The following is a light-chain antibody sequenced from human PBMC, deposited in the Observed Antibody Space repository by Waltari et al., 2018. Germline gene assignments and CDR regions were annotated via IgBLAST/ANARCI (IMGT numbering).Light chain of an antibody. CDR2: WAS. CDR3: QQYYTTPPT. J-gene: IGKJ3*01. Sequence: DIVMTQSPDSLAVPLGERATINCKSRQSVLYSSKNKHYLAWYQHKPGQPPKVLIYWASTRESGVPDRFSGSGSGTDFTLTISSLQAEDVAVYYCQQYYTTPPTFGPGTKVDIK. V-gene: IGKV4-1*01. CDR1: QSVLYSSKNKHY.